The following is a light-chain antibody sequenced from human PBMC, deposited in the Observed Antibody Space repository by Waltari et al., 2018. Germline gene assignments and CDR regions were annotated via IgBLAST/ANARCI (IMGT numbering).Light chain of an antibody. Sequence: QSALTQPASVSGSPGQSITISCTGTSSDVGAYDFVSWYQHHPGKDPKVIIYEVNNRPSGVSSRFSASKSGNTASLTISGLQAEDEADYYCSSYTSTHIPFVFGTGTKVTVL. V-gene: IGLV2-14*01. CDR1: SSDVGAYDF. J-gene: IGLJ1*01. CDR2: EVN. CDR3: SSYTSTHIPFV.